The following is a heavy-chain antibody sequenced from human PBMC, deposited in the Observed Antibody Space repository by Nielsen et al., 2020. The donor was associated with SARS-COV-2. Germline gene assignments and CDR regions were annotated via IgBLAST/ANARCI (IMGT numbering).Heavy chain of an antibody. CDR1: GFTFSNFA. Sequence: GGSLRLSCAASGFTFSNFAIHWVRQAPGKGLEWVAVLSYDGGDKKYADSVKGRFTISRDNSKNTLYLQMNGLRAEDTAVYYCAKDRAEIADYYFDYWGQGTLVTVSS. J-gene: IGHJ4*02. D-gene: IGHD2/OR15-2a*01. CDR2: LSYDGGDK. CDR3: AKDRAEIADYYFDY. V-gene: IGHV3-30-3*01.